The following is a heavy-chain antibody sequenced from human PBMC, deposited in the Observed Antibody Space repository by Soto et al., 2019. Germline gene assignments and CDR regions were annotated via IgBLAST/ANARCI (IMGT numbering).Heavy chain of an antibody. CDR2: IYYSGST. CDR1: GGSVSSGSYY. Sequence: KPSETLSLTCTVSGGSVSSGSYYWSWILQPPGKGLEWIGYIYYSGSTNYNPSLKSRVTISVDTSKNQFSLKLSSVTAADTAVYYCARSSITGTTNFDYWGQGTLVTVSS. V-gene: IGHV4-61*01. CDR3: ARSSITGTTNFDY. J-gene: IGHJ4*02. D-gene: IGHD1-7*01.